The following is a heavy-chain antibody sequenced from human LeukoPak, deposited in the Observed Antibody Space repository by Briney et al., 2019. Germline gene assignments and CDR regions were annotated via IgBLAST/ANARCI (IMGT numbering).Heavy chain of an antibody. J-gene: IGHJ4*02. CDR2: ISSSSSYI. CDR1: GFTFSSYS. Sequence: GGSLRLSCAASGFTFSSYSMNWVRQAPGKGLEWVSSISSSSSYIYSADSVKGRFTISRDNAKNSLYLQMNSLRAEDTAVYYCTRVASYDILTGYYTLHYDYWGQGTLVTVSS. V-gene: IGHV3-21*01. CDR3: TRVASYDILTGYYTLHYDY. D-gene: IGHD3-9*01.